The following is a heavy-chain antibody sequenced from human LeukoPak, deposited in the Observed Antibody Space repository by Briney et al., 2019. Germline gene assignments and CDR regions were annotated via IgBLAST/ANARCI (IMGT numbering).Heavy chain of an antibody. V-gene: IGHV4-39*01. CDR1: GGSISSSSYY. Sequence: ESSETLSLTCTVSGGSISSSSYYWGWIRQPPGKGLEWIGSIYYSGSTYYNPSLKSRVTISVDTSKNQFSLKLSSVTAADTAVYYCARRRGDETDGYNFHFDYWGQGTLVTVSS. CDR3: ARRRGDETDGYNFHFDY. CDR2: IYYSGST. D-gene: IGHD5-24*01. J-gene: IGHJ4*02.